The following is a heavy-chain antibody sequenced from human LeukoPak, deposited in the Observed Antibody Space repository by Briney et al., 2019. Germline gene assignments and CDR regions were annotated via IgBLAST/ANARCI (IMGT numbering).Heavy chain of an antibody. Sequence: SETLSLTCTVSGGSISSYYWSWIRQPPGKGLEWIGYIYYSGSTNYNPSLKRRVTISVGTTKNQFSLKLSSVTAADTAVYYRARHPGYYGSGSYPTPLLYFDYWGQGTLVTVSS. CDR3: ARHPGYYGSGSYPTPLLYFDY. CDR2: IYYSGST. J-gene: IGHJ4*02. CDR1: GGSISSYY. V-gene: IGHV4-59*01. D-gene: IGHD3-10*01.